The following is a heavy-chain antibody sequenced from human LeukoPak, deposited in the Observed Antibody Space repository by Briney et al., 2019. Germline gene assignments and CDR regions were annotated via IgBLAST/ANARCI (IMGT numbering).Heavy chain of an antibody. V-gene: IGHV1-2*02. CDR2: INPNSGGT. Sequence: ASVKVSCKPSGYTFIHHYIHWVRQAPGQGLEWMGWINPNSGGTNYAQKFQGRVTMTRDTSISAAYMELSRLRSDDTAVYYCARDGRSSSRDPHVSEDYYYYYYMDVWGKGTTVTVSS. CDR3: ARDGRSSSRDPHVSEDYYYYYYMDV. CDR1: GYTFIHHY. J-gene: IGHJ6*03. D-gene: IGHD6-13*01.